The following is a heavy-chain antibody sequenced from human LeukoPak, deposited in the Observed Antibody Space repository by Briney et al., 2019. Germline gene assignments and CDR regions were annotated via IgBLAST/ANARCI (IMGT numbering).Heavy chain of an antibody. CDR1: GFTFSTYG. CDR3: ARGWEFSSGGSDY. V-gene: IGHV3-33*01. CDR2: IWYDGSNK. J-gene: IGHJ4*02. D-gene: IGHD3-16*02. Sequence: GGSLRLSCAASGFTFSTYGMHWVRQAPGKGLEWVAVIWYDGSNKYYADSVKGRFTISRDNSKSTLYLQVNSLRAEDTAVYYCARGWEFSSGGSDYWGQGTLVTVSS.